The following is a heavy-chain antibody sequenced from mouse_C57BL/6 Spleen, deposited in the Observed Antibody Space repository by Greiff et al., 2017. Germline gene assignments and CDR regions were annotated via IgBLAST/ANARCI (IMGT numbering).Heavy chain of an antibody. CDR1: GYTFTDYY. Sequence: VQLQQSGPVLVKPGASVKMSCKASGYTFTDYYMNWVKQSHGKSLEWIGVINPYNGGTSYNQKFKGKATLTVDKSSSTAYMELNSLTSEDSAVYYCERWRSNYGHYYAMDYWGQGTSVTVSS. V-gene: IGHV1-19*01. CDR2: INPYNGGT. J-gene: IGHJ4*01. D-gene: IGHD2-5*01. CDR3: ERWRSNYGHYYAMDY.